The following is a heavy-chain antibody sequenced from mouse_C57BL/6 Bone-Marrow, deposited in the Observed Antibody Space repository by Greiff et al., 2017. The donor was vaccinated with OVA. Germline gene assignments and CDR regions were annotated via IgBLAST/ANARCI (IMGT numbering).Heavy chain of an antibody. Sequence: VQLQQSGPELVKPGASVKISCKASGYAFSSSWMNWVKQRPGKGLEWIGRIYPGDGDTNYNGKFKGKATLTADKSSSTAYMQLSSLTSEDSAVDFCARLDYGSSYWYFDVWGTGTTVTVSS. CDR1: GYAFSSSW. V-gene: IGHV1-82*01. CDR3: ARLDYGSSYWYFDV. J-gene: IGHJ1*03. D-gene: IGHD1-1*01. CDR2: IYPGDGDT.